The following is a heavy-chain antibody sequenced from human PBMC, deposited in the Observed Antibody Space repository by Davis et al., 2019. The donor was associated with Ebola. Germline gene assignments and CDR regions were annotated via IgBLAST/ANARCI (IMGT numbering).Heavy chain of an antibody. CDR3: ARGRGWLRCIDP. D-gene: IGHD5-12*01. J-gene: IGHJ5*02. CDR2: INHSGST. CDR1: IGSFSGYY. Sequence: SETLSLTCAVYIGSFSGYYWSWIRQSPGKGLEWVGEINHSGSTNYNPSLRTRVTISVDTSKNQFSLRLSSVTAADTAVYYCARGRGWLRCIDPWGQGTLVTVSS. V-gene: IGHV4-34*01.